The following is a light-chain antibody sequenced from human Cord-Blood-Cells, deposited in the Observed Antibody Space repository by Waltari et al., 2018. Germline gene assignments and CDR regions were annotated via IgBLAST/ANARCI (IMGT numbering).Light chain of an antibody. V-gene: IGKV1-27*01. CDR2: AGY. CDR1: QGISNY. Sequence: DIQMTQSPSSLSASVGVRVTITCRASQGISNYLAWYQQQPGKVPKLLIYAGYTLQSGVPSRFSGSGSGTDFTLTNSSLQPEDVATYYCQKYNSAPWTFGQGTKVEIK. J-gene: IGKJ1*01. CDR3: QKYNSAPWT.